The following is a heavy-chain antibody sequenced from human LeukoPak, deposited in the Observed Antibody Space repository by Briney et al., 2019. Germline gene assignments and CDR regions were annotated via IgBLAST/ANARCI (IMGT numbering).Heavy chain of an antibody. V-gene: IGHV4-59*01. CDR2: IYYSGST. CDR1: GGSISSYY. J-gene: IGHJ3*02. D-gene: IGHD2/OR15-2a*01. CDR3: ARDRSFYLVGAFDI. Sequence: PSETLSLTCTVSGGSISSYYWSWIRQPPGKGLEWIGYIYYSGSTNYNPSLKSRVTISVDTSKNQFSLKLSSVTAADTAVYYCARDRSFYLVGAFDIWGQGTMVTVSS.